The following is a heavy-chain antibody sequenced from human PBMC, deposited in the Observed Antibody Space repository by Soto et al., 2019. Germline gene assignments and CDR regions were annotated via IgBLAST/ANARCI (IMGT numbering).Heavy chain of an antibody. J-gene: IGHJ4*02. CDR1: GFTFSNYA. CDR2: IGTNGDST. V-gene: IGHV3-64D*06. CDR3: VKPPAYYIDSYAYYPV. D-gene: IGHD3-22*01. Sequence: GGSLRLSCSASGFTFSNYALHWVRQAPGKGLEYVSSIGTNGDSTLYAESVKGRFTISRDNSKNTLYLQMRNLGPEDTAVYYCVKPPAYYIDSYAYYPVWGQGTLVTVSS.